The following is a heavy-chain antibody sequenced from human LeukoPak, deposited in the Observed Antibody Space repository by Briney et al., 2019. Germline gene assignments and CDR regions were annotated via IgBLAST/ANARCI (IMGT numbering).Heavy chain of an antibody. J-gene: IGHJ3*01. CDR2: IWHDGSNK. Sequence: GGSLRLSCAASGFTLSTYGMHWVRQAPGKGLEWVAVIWHDGSNKYYADSVKGRFTISRDNSENTLYLQMNSLRVEDTALFYCARAGGSRYGYAFDVWGQGTLVTVSS. CDR3: ARAGGSRYGYAFDV. V-gene: IGHV3-33*08. D-gene: IGHD5-12*01. CDR1: GFTLSTYG.